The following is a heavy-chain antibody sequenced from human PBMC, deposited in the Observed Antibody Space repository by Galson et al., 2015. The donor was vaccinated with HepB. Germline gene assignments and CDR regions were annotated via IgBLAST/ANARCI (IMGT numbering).Heavy chain of an antibody. CDR1: GYSFTSYW. Sequence: QSGAEVKTPGESLKISCKGSGYSFTSYWIGWVRQMPGKGLEWMGIIYPGDSDTRYSPSFQVQVTISADKSISTAYLQWSSLKASDTAMYYCARRGLRYFDWYYGMDVWGQGTTVTVSS. CDR3: ARRGLRYFDWYYGMDV. J-gene: IGHJ6*02. D-gene: IGHD3-9*01. V-gene: IGHV5-51*03. CDR2: IYPGDSDT.